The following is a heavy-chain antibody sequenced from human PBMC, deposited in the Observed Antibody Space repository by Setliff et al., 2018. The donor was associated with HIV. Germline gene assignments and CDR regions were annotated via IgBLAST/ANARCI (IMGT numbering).Heavy chain of an antibody. Sequence: ASVKVSCKACGYTLTTYGMHWVRQAPGQRLEWMGWINAGNGNTNYAQNFQGRVTVTRDTSTTTVYMELISLRSEDTAVYYCARDQAYYYDDSGFNKGPFDAFDFWGLGTMVTVSS. D-gene: IGHD3-22*01. CDR2: INAGNGNT. J-gene: IGHJ3*01. V-gene: IGHV1-3*01. CDR1: GYTLTTYG. CDR3: ARDQAYYYDDSGFNKGPFDAFDF.